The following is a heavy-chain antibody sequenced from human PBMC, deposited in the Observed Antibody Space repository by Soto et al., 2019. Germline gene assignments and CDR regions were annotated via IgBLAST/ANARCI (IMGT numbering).Heavy chain of an antibody. CDR2: MQPSTGRT. V-gene: IGHV1-8*01. D-gene: IGHD1-26*01. CDR1: GYSFTRLD. Sequence: ASVKVSCKASGYSFTRLDINWVRQTAGQGLEWMGWMQPSTGRTGYAQKFQGRVTMTRDTSINTAYMELTTLTSDDTAFYYCARGVSAGVDYWGQGTLVTVSS. CDR3: ARGVSAGVDY. J-gene: IGHJ4*02.